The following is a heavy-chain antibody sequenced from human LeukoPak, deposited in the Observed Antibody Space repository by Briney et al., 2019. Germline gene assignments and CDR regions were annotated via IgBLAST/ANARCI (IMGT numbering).Heavy chain of an antibody. CDR1: GGSFSGYD. CDR2: INHSGST. CDR3: ARLALVGALDY. D-gene: IGHD1-26*01. J-gene: IGHJ4*01. V-gene: IGHV4-34*01. Sequence: SETLSLTCAVYGGSFSGYDWSWIRQPPGKGLEWIGEINHSGSTNYNPSLKSRVTISVDTSKNQFSLKLSSVTAADTAVYYCARLALVGALDYWGHGTLVTVSS.